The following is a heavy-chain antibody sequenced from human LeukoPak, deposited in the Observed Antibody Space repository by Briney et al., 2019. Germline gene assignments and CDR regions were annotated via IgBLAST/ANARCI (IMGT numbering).Heavy chain of an antibody. Sequence: SETLSLTCTVSGGSISSSSYYWGWIRQPPGKGLEWIGSIYYSGSTYYNPSLKSRVTISVDTSKNQFSLKLSSVTATDTAVYYCGRHSSFSPPDYWGQGTLVTVSS. J-gene: IGHJ4*02. D-gene: IGHD2-15*01. V-gene: IGHV4-39*01. CDR1: GGSISSSSYY. CDR2: IYYSGST. CDR3: GRHSSFSPPDY.